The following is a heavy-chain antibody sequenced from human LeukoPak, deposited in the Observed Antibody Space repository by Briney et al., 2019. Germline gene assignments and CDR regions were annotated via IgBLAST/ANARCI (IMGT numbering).Heavy chain of an antibody. D-gene: IGHD3-9*01. CDR2: ISYDGSNK. V-gene: IGHV3-30-3*01. J-gene: IGHJ6*02. CDR1: GFTFSSYA. CDR3: ARDRDYDILTGYYYYGMDV. Sequence: PGGSLRLSCAASGFTFSSYAMHWVRQAPGKGLEWVAVISYDGSNKYYADSVKGRFTISRDNSKNTLYLQMNSLRAEDTAVYYCARDRDYDILTGYYYYGMDVWGQGTTVTVSS.